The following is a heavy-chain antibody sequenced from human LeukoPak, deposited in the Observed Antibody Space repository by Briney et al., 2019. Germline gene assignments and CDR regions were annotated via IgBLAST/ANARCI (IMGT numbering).Heavy chain of an antibody. CDR1: GYTFTSYD. V-gene: IGHV1-8*01. Sequence: ASVKVSCKASGYTFTSYDVSWVRQASGQGLEWVGWMNPNSGNTGYAQNFQGRVTMTRDNSISTAYMELTSLRSEDTAIYYCARGITSDYWGQGILITVSS. J-gene: IGHJ4*02. CDR2: MNPNSGNT. CDR3: ARGITSDY.